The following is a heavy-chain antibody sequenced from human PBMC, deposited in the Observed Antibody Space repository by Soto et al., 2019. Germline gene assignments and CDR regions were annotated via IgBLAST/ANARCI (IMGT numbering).Heavy chain of an antibody. J-gene: IGHJ4*02. Sequence: GGSLGLTCAASGITFSSDSMNWVRHAPGKGLEWVSSISSSSSYIYYADSVRGRFTISRDNAKNSMYLQMNSLRAEDTAVYYCARDGSYCSSGSCYQAYFDYSGQASLVTVSS. CDR3: ARDGSYCSSGSCYQAYFDY. CDR1: GITFSSDS. CDR2: ISSSSSYI. V-gene: IGHV3-21*01. D-gene: IGHD2-15*01.